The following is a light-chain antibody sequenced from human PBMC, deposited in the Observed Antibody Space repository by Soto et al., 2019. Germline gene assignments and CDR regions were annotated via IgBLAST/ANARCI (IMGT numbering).Light chain of an antibody. J-gene: IGLJ1*01. V-gene: IGLV2-23*01. CDR2: EGS. CDR3: CSYAGNPYV. Sequence: QSALTQPASVSGSPGQSIAISCTGTSSDVGSYNSVSWYQQHPGKAPKLMIYEGSKRPSGVSDRFSGSKSGNTASLTISGLQAEDEADYYCCSYAGNPYVFGTGNKVTVL. CDR1: SSDVGSYNS.